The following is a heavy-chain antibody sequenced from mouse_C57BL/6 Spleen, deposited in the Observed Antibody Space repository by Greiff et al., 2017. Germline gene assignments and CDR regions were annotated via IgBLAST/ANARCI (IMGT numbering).Heavy chain of an antibody. CDR2: ISSGSSTI. D-gene: IGHD1-1*01. CDR3: ARGGYYGSSYYFDY. CDR1: GFTFSDYG. V-gene: IGHV5-17*01. J-gene: IGHJ2*01. Sequence: DVQLVESGGGLVKPGGSLKLSCAASGFTFSDYGMHWVRQAPEKGLEWVAYISSGSSTIYYADTVKGRFTISRDNAKNTLFLQMTSLRSEDTAMYYCARGGYYGSSYYFDYWGQGTTLTVSS.